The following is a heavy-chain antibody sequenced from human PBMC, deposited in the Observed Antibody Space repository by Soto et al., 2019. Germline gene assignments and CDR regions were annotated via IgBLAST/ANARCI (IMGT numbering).Heavy chain of an antibody. V-gene: IGHV1-3*01. J-gene: IGHJ4*02. Sequence: ASVKVSCKASGYTFPNYPMHWVRQAPGQRLEWMGWINAGNGNTKYSQRFQGRVTITRDTSTSTAYMELSSLRSEDTAVYYCARGSDSSGYYAFDYWGLGTLVTVSS. D-gene: IGHD3-22*01. CDR3: ARGSDSSGYYAFDY. CDR2: INAGNGNT. CDR1: GYTFPNYP.